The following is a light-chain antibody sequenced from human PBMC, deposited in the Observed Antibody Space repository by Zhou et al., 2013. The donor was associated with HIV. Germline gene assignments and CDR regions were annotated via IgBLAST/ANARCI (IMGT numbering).Light chain of an antibody. J-gene: IGKJ1*01. V-gene: IGKV1-8*01. Sequence: IRVTQSPSSLSASTGDRVTITCRASQGISTYLAWYQQKPGKAPKLMIYAASTLQTGVPSRFSGSGSGTEFTLTISSLQPEDFATYYCQQSYSTPRTFGQGTNGGN. CDR2: AAS. CDR3: QQSYSTPRT. CDR1: QGISTY.